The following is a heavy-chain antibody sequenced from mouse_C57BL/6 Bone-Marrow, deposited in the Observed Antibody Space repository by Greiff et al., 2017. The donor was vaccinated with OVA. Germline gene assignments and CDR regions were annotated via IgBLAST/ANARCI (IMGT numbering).Heavy chain of an antibody. CDR3: AGCLDGDYVEYDALDY. CDR1: GYTFTSYW. J-gene: IGHJ4*01. Sequence: VQLQQPGAELVRPGTSVKLSCKASGYTFTSYWMHWVKQRPGQGLEWIGEIGPSDSYTNYNQKFKGKATLTVDTSSSTAYMPLSSLTSEDSAVYYCAGCLDGDYVEYDALDYWGQGTSVTVSS. D-gene: IGHD2-13*01. V-gene: IGHV1-59*01. CDR2: IGPSDSYT.